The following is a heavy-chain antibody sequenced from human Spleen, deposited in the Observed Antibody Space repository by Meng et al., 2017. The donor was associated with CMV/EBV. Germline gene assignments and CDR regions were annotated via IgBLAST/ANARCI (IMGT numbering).Heavy chain of an antibody. V-gene: IGHV4-34*01. Sequence: QFLLQPWGPFRLKPSETFSLTWPFYGGSFSGYSWSWIRQPPRSGLDWIGEINHSGPPPSPPSLPRRVTISVDTSKNQFSLKLSSVTAADTAVYYCARGGRDRSWYDAFDIWGQGTMVTVSS. CDR3: ARGGRDRSWYDAFDI. D-gene: IGHD6-13*01. CDR1: GGSFSGYS. CDR2: INHSGPP. J-gene: IGHJ3*02.